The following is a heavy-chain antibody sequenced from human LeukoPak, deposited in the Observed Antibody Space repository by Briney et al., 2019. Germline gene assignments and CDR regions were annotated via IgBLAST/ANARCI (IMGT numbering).Heavy chain of an antibody. CDR2: IWYDGSNK. CDR1: RFTFRNYG. V-gene: IGHV3-33*01. CDR3: ARFGYSGWNLEY. J-gene: IGHJ4*02. Sequence: GGSLRLSCAASRFTFRNYGMHWVRQAPGKGLEWVAFIWYDGSNKYYADSVKGRFTISRDDAKSSLYVQMNSLRDEDTAVYYCARFGYSGWNLEYWGQGTLVTVSS. D-gene: IGHD5-12*01.